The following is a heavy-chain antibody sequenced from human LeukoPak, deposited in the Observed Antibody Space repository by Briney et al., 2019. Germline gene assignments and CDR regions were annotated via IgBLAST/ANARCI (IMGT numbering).Heavy chain of an antibody. V-gene: IGHV4-59*01. J-gene: IGHJ4*02. CDR2: IYYSGST. Sequence: PSETLSLTCTVSGGSISSYYWSWIRQPPGKGLEWIGYIYYSGSTNYNPSLKSRVTISVDTSKNQFSLKLSSVTAADTAVYYCARDLQGAYGSGSYYIDWGQGTLVTVSS. D-gene: IGHD3-10*01. CDR1: GGSISSYY. CDR3: ARDLQGAYGSGSYYID.